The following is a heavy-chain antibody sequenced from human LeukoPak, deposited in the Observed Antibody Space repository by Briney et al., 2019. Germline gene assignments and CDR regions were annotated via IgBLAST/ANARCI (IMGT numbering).Heavy chain of an antibody. V-gene: IGHV1-2*02. J-gene: IGHJ6*03. CDR1: GYAFTGYY. CDR2: INPNSGGT. CDR3: ARPSTVTTRRYYYYYMDV. Sequence: ASVKVSCKASGYAFTGYYMHWVRQAPGQGLEWMGWINPNSGGTNYAQKFQGRVTMTRDTSISTAYMELSRLRSDDTAVYYCARPSTVTTRRYYYYYMDVWGKGTTVTVSS. D-gene: IGHD4-11*01.